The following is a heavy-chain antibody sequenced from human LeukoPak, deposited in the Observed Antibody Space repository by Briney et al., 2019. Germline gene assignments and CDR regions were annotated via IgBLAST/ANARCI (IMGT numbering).Heavy chain of an antibody. D-gene: IGHD1-26*01. V-gene: IGHV3-30*03. CDR2: ISYDGSNK. CDR3: AIPPVGATRDVVDP. CDR1: GFTFSSYV. J-gene: IGHJ5*02. Sequence: PGRSLRLSCVTSGFTFSSYVMYWVRQAPGKGLEWVAIISYDGSNKYYADSVKGRFTISRDNSKNTLYLQMNSLRAEDTAVYYCAIPPVGATRDVVDPWGQGTLVTVSS.